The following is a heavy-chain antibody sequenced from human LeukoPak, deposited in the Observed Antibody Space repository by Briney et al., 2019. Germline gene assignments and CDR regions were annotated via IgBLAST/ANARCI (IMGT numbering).Heavy chain of an antibody. D-gene: IGHD6-13*01. J-gene: IGHJ1*01. CDR3: ARRGFGSSSWYQYEQYFQH. V-gene: IGHV4-34*01. CDR1: GGSISSYY. CDR2: INHSGST. Sequence: KPSETLSLTCTVSGGSISSYYWSWIRQPPGKGLEWIGEINHSGSTNYNPSLKSRVTISVDTSKNQFSLKLSSVTAADTAVYYCARRGFGSSSWYQYEQYFQHWGQGTLVTVSS.